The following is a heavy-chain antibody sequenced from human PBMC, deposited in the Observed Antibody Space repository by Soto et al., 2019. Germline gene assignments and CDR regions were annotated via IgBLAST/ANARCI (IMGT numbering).Heavy chain of an antibody. CDR2: ISGSGGST. CDR1: GFTFSSYA. J-gene: IGHJ1*01. CDR3: AKENYYDSSGYYPHFQH. V-gene: IGHV3-23*01. Sequence: PRGSLRLSCAASGFTFSSYAMSWVRQAPGKGLEWVSAISGSGGSTYYADSVKGRFTISRDNYKNTLYLQMNSLRAEDTAVYYCAKENYYDSSGYYPHFQHWGQGNLVTVS. D-gene: IGHD3-22*01.